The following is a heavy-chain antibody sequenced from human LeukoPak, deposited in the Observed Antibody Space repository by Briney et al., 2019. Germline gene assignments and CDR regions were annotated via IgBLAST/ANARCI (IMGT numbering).Heavy chain of an antibody. D-gene: IGHD3-22*01. CDR2: IGGTDGST. J-gene: IGHJ4*02. Sequence: PGGSLRLSCAASGFTFSSYAMSWVRQAPGKGLEWVSAIGGTDGSTYYADSVKGRFTISRDNSKSTLYLQMNSLRAEDTAIYYCAKRDSSNYYPYYFDCWGQGTLVTVSS. V-gene: IGHV3-23*01. CDR3: AKRDSSNYYPYYFDC. CDR1: GFTFSSYA.